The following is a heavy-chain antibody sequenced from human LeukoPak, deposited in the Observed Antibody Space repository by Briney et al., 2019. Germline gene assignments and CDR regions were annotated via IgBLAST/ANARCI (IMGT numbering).Heavy chain of an antibody. CDR2: INWNGGST. J-gene: IGHJ4*02. V-gene: IGHV3-20*04. CDR3: ARAQTYGDSRLLLDY. CDR1: GFTFGNYG. Sequence: GGSLRLSCAASGFTFGNYGMSWVRQAPGKGLEWVSGINWNGGSTGYADFVEGRFTIFRGNAKNSQYLQMNSLRVEDTALYYCARAQTYGDSRLLLDYWDQGTLVTVSS. D-gene: IGHD4-17*01.